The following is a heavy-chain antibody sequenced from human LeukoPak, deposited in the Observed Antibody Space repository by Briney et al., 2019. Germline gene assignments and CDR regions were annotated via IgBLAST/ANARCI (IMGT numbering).Heavy chain of an antibody. CDR2: IYYSGST. D-gene: IGHD6-13*01. CDR1: GGSISSGDYY. Sequence: PSQSLSLTCTVSGGSISSGDYYWSWIHQPPGKGLEWIGYIYYSGSTYYNPSLKSRVTISVDTPKNQFSLKLSSVTAADTAVYYCARVSAAADAVDYWGQGTLVTVSS. V-gene: IGHV4-30-4*01. J-gene: IGHJ4*02. CDR3: ARVSAAADAVDY.